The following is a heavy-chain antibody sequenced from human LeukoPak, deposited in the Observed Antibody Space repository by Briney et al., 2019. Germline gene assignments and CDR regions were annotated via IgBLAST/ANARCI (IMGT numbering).Heavy chain of an antibody. D-gene: IGHD6-13*01. Sequence: GGSLRLSCAASGFTFSSYAMSWVRQAPGKGLKWVSAISGSGGSTYYADSVKGRFTISRDNSKNTLYLQMNSLRAEDTGVYYCAKDSVRAAAARDAFDIWGQSTMVTVSS. CDR1: GFTFSSYA. V-gene: IGHV3-23*01. CDR3: AKDSVRAAAARDAFDI. CDR2: ISGSGGST. J-gene: IGHJ3*02.